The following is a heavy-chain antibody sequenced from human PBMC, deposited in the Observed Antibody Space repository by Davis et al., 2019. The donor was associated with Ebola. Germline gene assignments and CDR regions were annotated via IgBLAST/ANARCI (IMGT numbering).Heavy chain of an antibody. V-gene: IGHV3-73*01. Sequence: GGSLRLSCAASGFTFSGSSMHWVRQASGKVLEWVGRIRSKANNYATAYAASVKGRFTISRDDSKNTAYLQMNSLKTEDTAVYYCTPRAFDYWGQGTLVAVSS. CDR1: GFTFSGSS. J-gene: IGHJ4*02. CDR2: IRSKANNYAT. CDR3: TPRAFDY.